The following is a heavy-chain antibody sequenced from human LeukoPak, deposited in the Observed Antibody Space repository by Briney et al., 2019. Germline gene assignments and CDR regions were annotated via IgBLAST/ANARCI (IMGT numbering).Heavy chain of an antibody. V-gene: IGHV3-7*01. Sequence: GGSLRLSCAASGFTFSSYWMSWVRQAPGKGLEWVANIKQDGSEKYYVDSVKGRFTISRDNAKNSLYLQMNSLRAEDTAVYYCARERSLVYVPSFDYWGQGTLVTASS. J-gene: IGHJ4*02. CDR1: GFTFSSYW. CDR2: IKQDGSEK. D-gene: IGHD2-8*01. CDR3: ARERSLVYVPSFDY.